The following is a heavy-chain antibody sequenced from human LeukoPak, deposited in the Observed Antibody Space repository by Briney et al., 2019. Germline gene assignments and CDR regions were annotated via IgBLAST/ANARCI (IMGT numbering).Heavy chain of an antibody. CDR3: AREKYYYYYMDV. CDR1: GFTFSSYS. V-gene: IGHV3-21*03. J-gene: IGHJ6*03. CDR2: ISSGSTYI. Sequence: PGGSLRLSCAASGFTFSSYSMNWVRQAPGKGLEWVSSISSGSTYIYYADSVKGRFTISRDNAKNSLYLQMNSLRAEDTAVYYCAREKYYYYYMDVWGKGTTVTISS.